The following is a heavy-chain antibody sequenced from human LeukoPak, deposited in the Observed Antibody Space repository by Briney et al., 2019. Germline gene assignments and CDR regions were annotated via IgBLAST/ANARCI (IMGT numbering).Heavy chain of an antibody. CDR3: VRDFRSADY. CDR2: ICPDGTVT. J-gene: IGHJ4*02. V-gene: IGHV3-74*01. CDR1: GFGFSTYC. Sequence: PGGSLRLSCAASGFGFSTYCMHWVRQAPGKGPMWVSRICPDGTVTNYADSVKARFSISRDNARNTVYLQMNSLRAEDTAVYYCVRDFRSADYWGQGTLVTVSS.